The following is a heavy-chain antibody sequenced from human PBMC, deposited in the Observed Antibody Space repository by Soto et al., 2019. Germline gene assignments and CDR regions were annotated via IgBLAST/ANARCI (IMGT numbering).Heavy chain of an antibody. CDR3: ARDTRGIVVVPAASLDV. J-gene: IGHJ6*04. V-gene: IGHV1-18*01. Sequence: ASVKVSFKASGYTFTSYGISWVRQAPRQGLEWMGWISAYNGNTNYAQKLQGRVTMTTDTSTSTAYMELRSLRSDDTAVYYCARDTRGIVVVPAASLDVWGKGTTVTVSS. CDR1: GYTFTSYG. D-gene: IGHD2-2*01. CDR2: ISAYNGNT.